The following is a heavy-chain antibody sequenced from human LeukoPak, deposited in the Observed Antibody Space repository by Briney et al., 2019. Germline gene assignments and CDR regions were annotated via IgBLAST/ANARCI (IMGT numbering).Heavy chain of an antibody. Sequence: PGGSLRLSCAASGFTFSSYSMNWVRQAPGKGLEWVSSITSSSNYMYYADSVKGRFTISRDNFKNSLYLQMNSLRVEDTAVYYCARDRGLIGIVGIRDAFDIWGQGTMVTVSS. V-gene: IGHV3-21*01. CDR2: ITSSSNYM. D-gene: IGHD1-26*01. CDR1: GFTFSSYS. J-gene: IGHJ3*02. CDR3: ARDRGLIGIVGIRDAFDI.